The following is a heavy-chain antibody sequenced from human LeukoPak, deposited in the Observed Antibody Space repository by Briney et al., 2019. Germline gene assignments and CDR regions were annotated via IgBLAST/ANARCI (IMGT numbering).Heavy chain of an antibody. CDR2: ISYDGSNK. Sequence: SCKVSGYTLTELSMHWVRQAPGKGLEWVAVISYDGSNKYYADSAKGRFTISRDNSKNTLYLQMNSLRAEDTAVYYCARDWYYYGSGSYYPFDYWGQGTLVTVSS. J-gene: IGHJ4*02. V-gene: IGHV3-30-3*01. D-gene: IGHD3-10*01. CDR3: ARDWYYYGSGSYYPFDY. CDR1: GYTLTELS.